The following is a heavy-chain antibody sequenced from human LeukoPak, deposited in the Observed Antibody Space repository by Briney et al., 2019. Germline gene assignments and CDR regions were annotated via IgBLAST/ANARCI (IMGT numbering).Heavy chain of an antibody. J-gene: IGHJ4*02. CDR2: VNSDGSWT. V-gene: IGHV3-74*01. Sequence: GGSLRLSCAASGNYCMHWVRQAPGKGLVWVSHVNSDGSWTSHADSVKGRFTISKDNAKNTVYLQMNSLRAEDTAVYYCATQPRSGYIDYWGQGTLVTVSS. D-gene: IGHD2-15*01. CDR3: ATQPRSGYIDY. CDR1: GNYC.